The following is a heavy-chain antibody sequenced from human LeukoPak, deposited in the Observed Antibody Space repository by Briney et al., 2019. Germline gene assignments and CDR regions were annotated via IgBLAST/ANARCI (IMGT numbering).Heavy chain of an antibody. J-gene: IGHJ6*02. CDR2: INHNGNVN. CDR1: GFTFSSYW. CDR3: ARSSSGWFRGFIYYGMDV. V-gene: IGHV3-7*01. D-gene: IGHD6-19*01. Sequence: GGSLRLSCAASGFTFSSYWMNWARQAPGKGLEWVASINHNGNVNYYVDSVKGRFTISRDNAKNSLYLQMNSLRAEDTAVYYCARSSSGWFRGFIYYGMDVWGQGTTVTVSS.